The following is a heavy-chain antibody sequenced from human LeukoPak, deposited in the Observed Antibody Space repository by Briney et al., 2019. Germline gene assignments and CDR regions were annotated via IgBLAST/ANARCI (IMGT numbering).Heavy chain of an antibody. Sequence: GGSLRLSCAASGFTFSDYYMSWIRQAPGNGLEWISHISRGGSTIYYADSVKGRFTISRDNAKNSLYLQMDSLRVEDTAMYYCARALSGSSSGYYYYGMDVWGQGTTVTVSS. CDR2: ISRGGSTI. D-gene: IGHD6-6*01. CDR1: GFTFSDYY. V-gene: IGHV3-11*01. J-gene: IGHJ6*02. CDR3: ARALSGSSSGYYYYGMDV.